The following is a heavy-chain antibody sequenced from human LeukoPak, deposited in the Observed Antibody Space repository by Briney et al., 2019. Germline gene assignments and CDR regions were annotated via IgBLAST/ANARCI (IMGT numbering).Heavy chain of an antibody. D-gene: IGHD5-18*01. J-gene: IGHJ5*02. V-gene: IGHV4-39*07. Sequence: SETLSLTCSVSDDSITMYYWGWIRQPPGKGLEWIGSIYYSGSTYYNPSLKSRVTISVDTSKNQFSLKLSSVTAADTAVYYCARDAAMVIGPELITFDPWGQGTLVTVSS. CDR3: ARDAAMVIGPELITFDP. CDR1: DDSITMYY. CDR2: IYYSGST.